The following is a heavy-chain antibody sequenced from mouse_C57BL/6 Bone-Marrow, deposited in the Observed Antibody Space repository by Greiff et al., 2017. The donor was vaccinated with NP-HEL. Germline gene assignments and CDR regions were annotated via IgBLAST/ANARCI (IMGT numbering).Heavy chain of an antibody. CDR2: ISSGSSTI. CDR3: ARYYYGSYWYFDV. V-gene: IGHV5-17*01. J-gene: IGHJ1*03. CDR1: GFTFSDYG. D-gene: IGHD1-1*01. Sequence: EVHLVESGGGLVKPGGSLKLSCAASGFTFSDYGMHWVRQAPEKGLEWVAYISSGSSTIYYADTVKGRFTISRDNAKNTLFLQMTSLRSEDTAMYYCARYYYGSYWYFDVWGTGTTVTVSS.